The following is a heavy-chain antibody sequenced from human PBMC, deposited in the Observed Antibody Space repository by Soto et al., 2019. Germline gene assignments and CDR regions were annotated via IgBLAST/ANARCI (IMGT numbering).Heavy chain of an antibody. D-gene: IGHD3-3*01. J-gene: IGHJ4*02. Sequence: GGSLRLSCAASGFTFSNAWMNWVRQAPGKGLEWVGRIKSKTDGGTTDYAAPVKGRFTISRDDSKNTLYLQMNSLKTEDTAVYYCTTRGPYDTLFFPRPSYFDYWGQGTLVTVSS. CDR3: TTRGPYDTLFFPRPSYFDY. V-gene: IGHV3-15*07. CDR2: IKSKTDGGTT. CDR1: GFTFSNAW.